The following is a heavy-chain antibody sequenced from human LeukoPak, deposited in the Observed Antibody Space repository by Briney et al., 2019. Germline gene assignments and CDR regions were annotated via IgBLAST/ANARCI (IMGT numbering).Heavy chain of an antibody. J-gene: IGHJ3*02. CDR1: GIIFSDFG. CDR3: AKATCSGANCSSNSRDAFDM. V-gene: IGHV3-33*06. D-gene: IGHD2-15*01. Sequence: PGGSLRLSCVASGIIFSDFGMHWVRQAPGKGLEWMAIIWYDGSNKYYADSVKGRFTISRDNSQNTMYLQMNSLRAEDTAVYYCAKATCSGANCSSNSRDAFDMWGQGTMVTVSS. CDR2: IWYDGSNK.